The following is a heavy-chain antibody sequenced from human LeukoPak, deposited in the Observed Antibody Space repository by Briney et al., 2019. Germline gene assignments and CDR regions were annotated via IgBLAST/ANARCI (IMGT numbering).Heavy chain of an antibody. CDR2: LYSVGGT. CDR1: GGSISSGGYY. V-gene: IGHV3-53*01. CDR3: ARDLGGRGY. Sequence: ETLSLTCTVSGGSISSGGYYWSWVRQAPGKGLQWLSVLYSVGGTYYADSVRGRFTISRDISQNTLYLQMTSLSAEDTGIYFCARDLGGRGYWGQGTLVTVSS. D-gene: IGHD3-10*01. J-gene: IGHJ4*02.